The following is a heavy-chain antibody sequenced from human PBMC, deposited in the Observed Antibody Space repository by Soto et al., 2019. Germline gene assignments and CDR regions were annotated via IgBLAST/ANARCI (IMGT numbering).Heavy chain of an antibody. V-gene: IGHV1-69*13. D-gene: IGHD3-9*01. CDR3: ARGYGVLRYFDWLLHMDV. CDR2: IIPIFGTA. J-gene: IGHJ6*02. CDR1: GGTFSSYA. Sequence: ASVNVSCKASGGTFSSYAISWVRQAPGQGLEWMGGIIPIFGTANYAQKFQGRVTITADESTSTAYMELSSLRSEDTAVYYCARGYGVLRYFDWLLHMDVWGQGTTVTVSS.